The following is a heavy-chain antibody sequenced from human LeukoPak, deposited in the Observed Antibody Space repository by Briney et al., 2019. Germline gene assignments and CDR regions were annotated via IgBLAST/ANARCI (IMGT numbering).Heavy chain of an antibody. D-gene: IGHD3-16*01. CDR2: IMRDGNEK. V-gene: IGHV3-7*01. J-gene: IGHJ4*02. Sequence: GGSLRLSCATSGFTFNNYMTWVRQAPGKGLEWVAHIMRDGNEKHYVDSVKGRFTISRDNAKNSLYLQMNSLRAEDTAVYYYARDGGSGADYWGQGTLVSVSS. CDR3: ARDGGSGADY. CDR1: GFTFNNY.